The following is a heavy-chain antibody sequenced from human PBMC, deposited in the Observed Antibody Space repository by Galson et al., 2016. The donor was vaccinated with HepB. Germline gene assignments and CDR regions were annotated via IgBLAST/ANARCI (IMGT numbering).Heavy chain of an antibody. Sequence: SLRLSCAASGISFSNYWMTWVRQAPGKGLEWVANIKEDGSVKYHVDSVKGRFIISRDNAKNALYLQLNGLRAEDTAVYYCARDVNYGIFDRWGQGTLVTVSS. CDR1: GISFSNYW. D-gene: IGHD3-10*01. CDR2: IKEDGSVK. J-gene: IGHJ4*02. V-gene: IGHV3-7*01. CDR3: ARDVNYGIFDR.